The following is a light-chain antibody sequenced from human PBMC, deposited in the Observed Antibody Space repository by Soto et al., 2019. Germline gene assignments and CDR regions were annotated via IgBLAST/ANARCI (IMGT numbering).Light chain of an antibody. Sequence: QYVLTQSPSASGTPGQRVTISCSGKSSNIGMNSVNWYQQVPGAAPKLLIYSNDQRPSGVPHRISGSRTGTTASLAISEPESEDDAAYYCSAWDDTLGGHVAFGGGTKLTVL. CDR1: SSNIGMNS. J-gene: IGLJ2*01. V-gene: IGLV1-44*01. CDR2: SND. CDR3: SAWDDTLGGHVA.